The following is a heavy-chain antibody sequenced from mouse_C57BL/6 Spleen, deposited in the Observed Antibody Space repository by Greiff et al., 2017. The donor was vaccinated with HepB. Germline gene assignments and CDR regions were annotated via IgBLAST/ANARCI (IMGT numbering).Heavy chain of an antibody. D-gene: IGHD2-3*01. J-gene: IGHJ4*01. V-gene: IGHV5-12*01. CDR1: GFTFSDYY. Sequence: EVQLVESGGGLVQPGGSLKLSCAASGFTFSDYYMYWVRQTPEKRLEWVAYISTGGGSTYYPDTVKGRFTISRDNTKNTRYLQMSRLKSEDTAMYYCARHEGDGYYWGAMDYWGQGTSVTVSS. CDR2: ISTGGGST. CDR3: ARHEGDGYYWGAMDY.